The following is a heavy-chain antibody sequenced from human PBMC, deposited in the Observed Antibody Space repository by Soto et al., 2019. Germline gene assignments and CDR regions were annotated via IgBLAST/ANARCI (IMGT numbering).Heavy chain of an antibody. V-gene: IGHV4-34*01. CDR1: GGSFSGYY. CDR3: ARGPISSTMEDV. CDR2: INHSGST. Sequence: SETLSLTCAVYGGSFSGYYWSWIRQPPGKGLEWIGEINHSGSTNYNPSLKSRVTISVDTSKNQFSLKLSSETAADTAVYYCARGPISSTMEDVWGKGTTVTVSS. J-gene: IGHJ6*04. D-gene: IGHD2-2*01.